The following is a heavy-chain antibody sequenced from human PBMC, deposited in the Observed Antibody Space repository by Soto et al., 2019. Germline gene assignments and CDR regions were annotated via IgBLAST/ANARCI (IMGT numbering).Heavy chain of an antibody. CDR2: IHSGDST. Sequence: EVQLVESGGGLIQPGGSLRLSCAASGFTVSSNYMSWVRQGPGKGLEWVSVIHSGDSTYYADSVKGRFTISRDNSKNTVFLQMNSLRAEDTAVYYCARLRDYHYGMDVWGQGTTVTVSS. CDR1: GFTVSSNY. D-gene: IGHD3-10*01. CDR3: ARLRDYHYGMDV. V-gene: IGHV3-53*01. J-gene: IGHJ6*02.